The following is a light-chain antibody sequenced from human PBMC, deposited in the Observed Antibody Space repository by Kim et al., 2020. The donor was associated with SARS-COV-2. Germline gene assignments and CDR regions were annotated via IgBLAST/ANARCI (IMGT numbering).Light chain of an antibody. CDR1: QSVSSY. CDR2: DAS. J-gene: IGKJ5*01. CDR3: NQSNDWPIT. Sequence: EAVLTQSPATLSLSPGERATLSCRASQSVSSYLAWYQQKPGQAPSLLIYDASNRATGMPARFSGSGFGTEFTLTISSLEPEDFAVYYCNQSNDWPITFGEGTRLEIK. V-gene: IGKV3-11*01.